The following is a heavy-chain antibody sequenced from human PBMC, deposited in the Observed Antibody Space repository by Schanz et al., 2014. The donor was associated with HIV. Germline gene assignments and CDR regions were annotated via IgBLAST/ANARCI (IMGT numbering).Heavy chain of an antibody. CDR3: ASGNFGWQQKSPYYFDS. CDR1: GGTFSNYA. Sequence: QVQLVQSGAEVQKPGSSVKVSCKASGGTFSNYAISWLRQAPGQGLEWMGSFLPIFGTTTYAQTFQNRVTITADDSTGTAYMELSSLRSDDTAVYFCASGNFGWQQKSPYYFDSWGQGTLVTVSS. CDR2: FLPIFGTT. D-gene: IGHD3-10*01. V-gene: IGHV1-69*18. J-gene: IGHJ4*02.